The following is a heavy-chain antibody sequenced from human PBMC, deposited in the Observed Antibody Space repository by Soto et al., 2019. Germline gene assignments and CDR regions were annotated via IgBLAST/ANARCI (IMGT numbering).Heavy chain of an antibody. CDR3: AKDEALALPASPDY. J-gene: IGHJ4*02. D-gene: IGHD2-15*01. Sequence: PGGSLSLSCAASGFTFSIYAMCWVRQSSGKVLESDSVIICSVGTTYYADSARCRFTISRDNYKNTVYLQMNSLRAEDTVVYYCAKDEALALPASPDYWGKGTLVTVCS. CDR1: GFTFSIYA. V-gene: IGHV3-23*01. CDR2: IICSVGTT.